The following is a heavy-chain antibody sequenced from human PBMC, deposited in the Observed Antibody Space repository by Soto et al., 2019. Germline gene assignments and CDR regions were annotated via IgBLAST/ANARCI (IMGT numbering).Heavy chain of an antibody. Sequence: SETLSLTCTVSGGSISSGGYYWSWIRQHPGKGLEWIGYIYYSGSTYYNPSLKSRVTISVDTSKNQFSLKLSSVTAADTAVYYCARPRLRSALGYNWFDPWGQGTLVTVSS. CDR1: GGSISSGGYY. CDR2: IYYSGST. CDR3: ARPRLRSALGYNWFDP. J-gene: IGHJ5*02. V-gene: IGHV4-31*03. D-gene: IGHD3-3*01.